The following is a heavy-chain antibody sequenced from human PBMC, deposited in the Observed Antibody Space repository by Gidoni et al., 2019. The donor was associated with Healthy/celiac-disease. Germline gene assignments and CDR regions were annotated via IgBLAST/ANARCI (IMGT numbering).Heavy chain of an antibody. CDR2: VNPNSGGT. Sequence: QVQLVQSGAEVKKPGASVTVSCKASGYTFTGYYMHWVRQAPGQGLEWVGWVNPNSGGTNYAQKFQGWVTMTRDTSISTAYMELSRLRSDDTAVYYCARGGGSTVTTWNWFDPWGQGTLVTVSS. J-gene: IGHJ5*02. CDR3: ARGGGSTVTTWNWFDP. D-gene: IGHD4-4*01. V-gene: IGHV1-2*04. CDR1: GYTFTGYY.